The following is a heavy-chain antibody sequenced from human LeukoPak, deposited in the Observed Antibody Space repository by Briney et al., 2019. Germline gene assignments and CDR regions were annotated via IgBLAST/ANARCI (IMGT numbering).Heavy chain of an antibody. V-gene: IGHV3-30*18. Sequence: GGSLRLSCAASGFTFSSYAMSWVRQAPGKGLEWVAVISYDGSNKYYADSVKGRFTISRDNSKNTLYLQMNSLRAEDTAVYYCAKEGSLYGEIDYWGQGTLVTVSS. D-gene: IGHD3-16*02. CDR1: GFTFSSYA. CDR2: ISYDGSNK. CDR3: AKEGSLYGEIDY. J-gene: IGHJ4*02.